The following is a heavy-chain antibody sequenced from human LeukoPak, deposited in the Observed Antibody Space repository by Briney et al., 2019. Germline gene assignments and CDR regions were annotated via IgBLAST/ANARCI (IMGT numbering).Heavy chain of an antibody. D-gene: IGHD3-22*01. CDR1: GFTFSSYA. J-gene: IGHJ4*02. Sequence: GGSLTLSCAASGFTFSSYALSWVRQAPGKGLEWVSSISGSGGTTHYADSVKGRFTISRDNSKNTLYLQMNTLRAEDTAVYYCAKARDSSVYDHFDYWGQGTLVTVSS. CDR3: AKARDSSVYDHFDY. V-gene: IGHV3-23*01. CDR2: ISGSGGTT.